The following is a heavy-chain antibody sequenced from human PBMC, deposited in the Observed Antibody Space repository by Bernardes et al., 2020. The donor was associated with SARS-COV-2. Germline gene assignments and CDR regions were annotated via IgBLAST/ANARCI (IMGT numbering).Heavy chain of an antibody. J-gene: IGHJ6*02. CDR3: ASREGGSYYYGMDL. CDR2: VSGSGAST. V-gene: IGHV3-23*01. Sequence: GGSLRLSCAASGFTFSSNAMSWVRQAPGKGLEWVAGVSGSGASTYYADSVKGRFTVSRDDSKNTLFLHMNSLRAEDSAIYYCASREGGSYYYGMDLWGQGTTVTVSS. CDR1: GFTFSSNA. D-gene: IGHD5-12*01.